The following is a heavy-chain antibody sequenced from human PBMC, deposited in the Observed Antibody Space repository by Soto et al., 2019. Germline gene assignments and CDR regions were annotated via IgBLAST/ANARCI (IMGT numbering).Heavy chain of an antibody. Sequence: SETLSLTCTVSGGSISSYYWSWIRQPPGKGLEWIGYIYYSGSTNYNPSLKSRATISVDTSKNQFSLKLSSVTAADTAVYYCARGSSGWYLYYFDYWGQGTLVTVSS. J-gene: IGHJ4*02. CDR1: GGSISSYY. V-gene: IGHV4-59*01. D-gene: IGHD6-19*01. CDR2: IYYSGST. CDR3: ARGSSGWYLYYFDY.